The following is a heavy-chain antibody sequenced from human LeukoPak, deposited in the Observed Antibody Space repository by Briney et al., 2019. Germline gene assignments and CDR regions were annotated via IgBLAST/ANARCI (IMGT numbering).Heavy chain of an antibody. CDR1: GDSVSSYY. Sequence: PSETLSLTCTVSGDSVSSYYWTWIRQPPGKGLEWIGYIYYSGSTNYNPSLKSRVTISIDTSKNQFSLKLSSVTAADTAVYYCAAQRWLQLPFDYWGQGTLVTVSS. CDR2: IYYSGST. D-gene: IGHD5-24*01. V-gene: IGHV4-59*02. CDR3: AAQRWLQLPFDY. J-gene: IGHJ4*02.